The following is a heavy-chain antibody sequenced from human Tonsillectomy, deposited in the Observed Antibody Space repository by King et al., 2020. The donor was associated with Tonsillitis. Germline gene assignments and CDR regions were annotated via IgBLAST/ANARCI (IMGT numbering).Heavy chain of an antibody. J-gene: IGHJ4*02. CDR3: ARATTVTTDFDY. V-gene: IGHV1-2*02. CDR1: GYTFTGYY. CDR2: NNPNRGGT. Sequence: QLVQSGAEVKKPGASVKVSCKASGYTFTGYYMHWVRQAPGQGLEWMGWNNPNRGGTNYAQKFQGRVTMTRDTSISTAYMELSRLRSDDTAVYYCARATTVTTDFDYWGQGTLVTVSS. D-gene: IGHD4-17*01.